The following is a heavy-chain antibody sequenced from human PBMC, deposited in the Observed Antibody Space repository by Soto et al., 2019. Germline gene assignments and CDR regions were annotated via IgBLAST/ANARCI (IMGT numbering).Heavy chain of an antibody. D-gene: IGHD3-3*01. CDR2: INAGNGYT. J-gene: IGHJ4*02. CDR1: GYIFTNYA. Sequence: GASVKVSCKTSGYIFTNYAMHWMRQAPGQRPEWMGWINAGNGYTKYLEKFQGRITITRDTFASTVYMELSSLRSEDTSVYYCARDRLVSGSEFRSGYKFSDDYYFDYWGQGTLVTVSS. V-gene: IGHV1-3*01. CDR3: ARDRLVSGSEFRSGYKFSDDYYFDY.